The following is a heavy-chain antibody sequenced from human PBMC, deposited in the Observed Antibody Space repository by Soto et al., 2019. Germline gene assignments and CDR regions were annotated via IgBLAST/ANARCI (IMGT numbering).Heavy chain of an antibody. J-gene: IGHJ6*02. Sequence: PVKVSCKASGATFSSYAISWVLQAPGQGLEWMGGIIPIFGTANYAQKFQGRVTITADKSTSTAYMELSSLRSEDTAVYYCANSAXGDSSGYGSYYYYGMDVWGQGTTVSVSS. CDR1: GATFSSYA. V-gene: IGHV1-69*06. CDR2: IIPIFGTA. CDR3: ANSAXGDSSGYGSYYYYGMDV. D-gene: IGHD3-22*01.